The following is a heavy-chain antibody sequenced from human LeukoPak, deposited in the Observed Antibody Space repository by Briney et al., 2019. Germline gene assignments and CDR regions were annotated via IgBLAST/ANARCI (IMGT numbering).Heavy chain of an antibody. CDR1: GFSFSIYS. D-gene: IGHD3-9*01. J-gene: IGHJ4*02. Sequence: GGSLRLSCAASGFSFSIYSMNWVRQAPGKGLEWVSYISHTGSPVSYADSVKGRFTISRDNAKNSLYLQMNSLRAEDTAVYYCARENDILTGSYPLQYWGQGTLVTVSS. CDR3: ARENDILTGSYPLQY. V-gene: IGHV3-48*04. CDR2: ISHTGSPV.